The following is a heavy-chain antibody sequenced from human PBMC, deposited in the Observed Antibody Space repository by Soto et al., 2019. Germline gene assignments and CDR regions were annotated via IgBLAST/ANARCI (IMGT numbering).Heavy chain of an antibody. Sequence: PSETLSLTCAIYGGSFTGFYWSWLRQPPGKGLEWIGEINHSGSTSYNPSLKSRVTISVDTSKNQFSLKLSSVTAADTAVYYCATLPGDFWSGYQSYFDYWGQGNLVTVS. CDR3: ATLPGDFWSGYQSYFDY. V-gene: IGHV4-34*01. CDR1: GGSFTGFY. CDR2: INHSGST. D-gene: IGHD3-3*01. J-gene: IGHJ4*02.